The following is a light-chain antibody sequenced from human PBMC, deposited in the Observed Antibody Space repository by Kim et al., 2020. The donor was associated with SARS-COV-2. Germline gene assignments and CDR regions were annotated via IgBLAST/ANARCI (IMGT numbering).Light chain of an antibody. CDR1: QSIDTY. CDR3: QQRNSWPPAVT. V-gene: IGKV3-11*01. CDR2: DAA. Sequence: PGERAILACRASQSIDTYLAWYQQRPGQAPRLLVYDAANRATGVPDRCSGSGSGTDFTLTISSLEPEDFSTYYCQQRNSWPPAVTFGGGTKVDIK. J-gene: IGKJ4*01.